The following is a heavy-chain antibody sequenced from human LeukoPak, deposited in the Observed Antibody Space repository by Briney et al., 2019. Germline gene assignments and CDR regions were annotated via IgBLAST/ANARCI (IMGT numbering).Heavy chain of an antibody. CDR3: ATRGYRSGWHGY. CDR1: GFSLSTREVG. CDR2: IYWTDDK. Sequence: SGPTLVNPTQTLTLTFTFSGFSLSTREVGVGWIRHPPGKALEGLALIYWTDDKRYSQSLKSRLNITKDTYKNKVVLTMTNMDPVDTATYYCATRGYRSGWHGYWGQGTLVTVSS. V-gene: IGHV2-5*01. J-gene: IGHJ4*02. D-gene: IGHD6-19*01.